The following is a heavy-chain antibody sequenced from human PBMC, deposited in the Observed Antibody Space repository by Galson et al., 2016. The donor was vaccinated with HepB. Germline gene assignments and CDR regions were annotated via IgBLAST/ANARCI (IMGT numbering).Heavy chain of an antibody. Sequence: SETLSLTCTVSGGSISSYYWSWFRQPAGKGLEWIGRIYASGSTNYNPPLKSRVPMSVDTSKNQFSLKLSSVTAADTAVYYCARVGYDNYELFQDYYHYYGLDVWGKGTTVTVSS. V-gene: IGHV4-4*07. CDR2: IYASGST. CDR1: GGSISSYY. CDR3: ARVGYDNYELFQDYYHYYGLDV. J-gene: IGHJ6*04. D-gene: IGHD3-10*01.